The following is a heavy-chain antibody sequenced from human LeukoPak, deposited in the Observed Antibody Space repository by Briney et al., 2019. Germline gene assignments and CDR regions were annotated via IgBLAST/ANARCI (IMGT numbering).Heavy chain of an antibody. Sequence: SETLSLTCTVSGYSISSGYYWGWIRQPPGKGLEWIGSIYHSGSTYYNPSLKSRVTISVDTSKNQFSLKLSSVTAADTAVYYCARELMVRGDYWGQGTLVTVSS. D-gene: IGHD3-10*01. CDR1: GYSISSGYY. J-gene: IGHJ4*02. CDR2: IYHSGST. CDR3: ARELMVRGDY. V-gene: IGHV4-38-2*02.